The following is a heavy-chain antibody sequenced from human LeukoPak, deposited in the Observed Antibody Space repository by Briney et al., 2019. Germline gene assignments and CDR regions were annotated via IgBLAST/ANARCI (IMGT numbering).Heavy chain of an antibody. CDR3: ARDRGLGSGWYGDDAFDI. Sequence: SETLSLTCAVYGGSFSGYYWSWIRQPPGKGLEWIGEINHSGSTNYNPSLKSRVTISVDTSKNQFSLKLSSVTAAGTAVYYCARDRGLGSGWYGDDAFDIWGQGTMVTVSS. V-gene: IGHV4-34*01. CDR1: GGSFSGYY. CDR2: INHSGST. J-gene: IGHJ3*02. D-gene: IGHD6-19*01.